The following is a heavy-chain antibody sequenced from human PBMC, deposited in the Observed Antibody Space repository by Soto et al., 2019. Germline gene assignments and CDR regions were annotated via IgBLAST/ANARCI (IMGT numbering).Heavy chain of an antibody. D-gene: IGHD3-22*01. Sequence: GXSAKVSFKASGYTFTGYYMHWVRQAPGQGLEWMGWINPNSGGTNYAQKFQGRVTMTRDTSISTAYMELSRLRSDDTAVYYCAREFAYYYDSSGSLWGQGTLVTVSS. CDR1: GYTFTGYY. V-gene: IGHV1-2*02. J-gene: IGHJ4*02. CDR2: INPNSGGT. CDR3: AREFAYYYDSSGSL.